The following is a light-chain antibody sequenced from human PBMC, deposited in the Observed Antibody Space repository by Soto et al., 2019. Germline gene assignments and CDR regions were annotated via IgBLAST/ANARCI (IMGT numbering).Light chain of an antibody. V-gene: IGKV1D-12*01. CDR3: QQANTFPHT. CDR2: GAS. Sequence: DIQMTQSPSSVSAAVGDSVTITFRASEGISKWLAWYQQKPGKAPKLLIYGASTLQSGVPPRFSGSGSGTDFTLTINSLQPDDFATYYCQQANTFPHTFGQGTKLQIK. J-gene: IGKJ2*01. CDR1: EGISKW.